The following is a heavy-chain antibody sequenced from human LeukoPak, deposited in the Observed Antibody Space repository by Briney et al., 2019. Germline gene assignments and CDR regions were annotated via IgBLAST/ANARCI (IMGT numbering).Heavy chain of an antibody. CDR3: ARDPRSSGYCSGGSCSDWFDP. J-gene: IGHJ5*02. CDR2: IYYSGST. CDR1: GGSVSRGSYY. V-gene: IGHV4-61*01. Sequence: SQTLSLTCTVSGGSVSRGSYYWSWIRQPPGKGLEWIGYIYYSGSTNYNPSLKSRVTISVDTSKNQFSLKLSSVTAADTAVYYCARDPRSSGYCSGGSCSDWFDPWGQGTLVTVSS. D-gene: IGHD2-15*01.